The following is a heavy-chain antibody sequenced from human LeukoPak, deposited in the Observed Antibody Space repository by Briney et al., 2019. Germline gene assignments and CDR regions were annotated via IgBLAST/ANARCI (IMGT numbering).Heavy chain of an antibody. CDR3: ARVVPGYSSGWYFDI. Sequence: SQTLSLTCTVSGGSISSGDYYWSWIRQPPGKGLEWIGYIYYSGSTYYNPSLKSRVTVSVDTSKNQFSLKLSSVTAADTAAYYCARVVPGYSSGWYFDIWGQGTMVTVSS. D-gene: IGHD6-19*01. CDR1: GGSISSGDYY. CDR2: IYYSGST. V-gene: IGHV4-30-4*01. J-gene: IGHJ3*02.